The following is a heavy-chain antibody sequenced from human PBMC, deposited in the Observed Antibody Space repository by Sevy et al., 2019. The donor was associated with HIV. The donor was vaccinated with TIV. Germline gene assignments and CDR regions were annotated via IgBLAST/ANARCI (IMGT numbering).Heavy chain of an antibody. J-gene: IGHJ6*02. Sequence: GGSLRLSCTASGFTFGDYAMSWIRQAPGKGLEWVGIIRSKAYGGTTEYAASVKGRFTISRDDSKSIAYLQMNSLKTEDTAVYYCTRDRYFDWLPPGGMDVWGQRTTVTVSS. D-gene: IGHD3-9*01. CDR2: IRSKAYGGTT. CDR3: TRDRYFDWLPPGGMDV. CDR1: GFTFGDYA. V-gene: IGHV3-49*03.